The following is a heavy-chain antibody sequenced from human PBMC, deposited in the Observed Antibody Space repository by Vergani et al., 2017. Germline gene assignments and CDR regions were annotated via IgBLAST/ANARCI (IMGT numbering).Heavy chain of an antibody. CDR2: ISGSGGST. Sequence: EVQLLESGGGLVQPGGSLRLSCAASGFTFSSYAMSWVRQAPGKGLEWVSAISGSGGSTYYADSVKGRFTISRDNAKNSLYLQMNSLRAEDTAVYYCARDCAGGDCYSDYYGMDVWGQGTTVTVSS. CDR1: GFTFSSYA. J-gene: IGHJ6*02. CDR3: ARDCAGGDCYSDYYGMDV. V-gene: IGHV3-23*01. D-gene: IGHD2-21*02.